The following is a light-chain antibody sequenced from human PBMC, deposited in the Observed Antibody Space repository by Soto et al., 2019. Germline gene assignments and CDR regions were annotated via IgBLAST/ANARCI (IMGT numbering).Light chain of an antibody. Sequence: LTQPASVSGSPGQSITISCTGTSGYIVSYNRVSSYQQHPGKAPKLIIYEVTDRPSGFSNRFSCSKSGNTASLTISGLQAEDDAEYYCRSDTNIKTXFCVVGSGTKVXV. CDR1: SGYIVSYNR. J-gene: IGLJ1*01. V-gene: IGLV2-14*01. CDR3: RSDTNIKTXFCV. CDR2: EVT.